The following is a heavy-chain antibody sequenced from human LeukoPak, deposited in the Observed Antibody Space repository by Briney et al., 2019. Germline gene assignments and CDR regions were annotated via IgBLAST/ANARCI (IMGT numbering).Heavy chain of an antibody. CDR3: ATAGNYRFDN. D-gene: IGHD5-24*01. CDR1: GFTFSTYW. Sequence: GGSLRLSCAASGFTFSTYWMHWVRQTPGKGLAWVSRVNPDGSSINYADSVKGRFTISRDNAKSTLYLQMKSVTAEDTAVYYCATAGNYRFDNWGQGIVVTVSS. V-gene: IGHV3-74*01. J-gene: IGHJ5*02. CDR2: VNPDGSSI.